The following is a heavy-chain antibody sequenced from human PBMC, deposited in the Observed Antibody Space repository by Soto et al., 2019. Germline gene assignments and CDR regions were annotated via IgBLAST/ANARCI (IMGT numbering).Heavy chain of an antibody. J-gene: IGHJ5*02. CDR3: AKKSAAFWLDP. CDR1: GVSIRDDY. Sequence: PSETLSLTCTVSGVSIRDDYWIWIRQAPGKGLDWIGYIHSSGYTNYNPSLKSRVVMSIDTSKNLFSLKLSSVTAADTAVYYCAKKSAAFWLDPWGQGTLVTVSS. D-gene: IGHD6-25*01. V-gene: IGHV4-59*01. CDR2: IHSSGYT.